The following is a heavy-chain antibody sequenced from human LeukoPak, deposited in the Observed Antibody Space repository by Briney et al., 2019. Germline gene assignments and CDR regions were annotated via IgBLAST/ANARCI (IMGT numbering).Heavy chain of an antibody. J-gene: IGHJ5*02. V-gene: IGHV6-1*01. CDR2: TYYRSKWYN. D-gene: IGHD6-13*01. CDR1: GDSLSSNSAA. Sequence: SQTLSLTCAISGDSLSSNSAAWNWIRQSPSRGLEWLGRTYYRSKWYNDYAVSVKSRITINPDTSKNQSSLQLNSVTPEDTAVYYCARDPIAAAARYNWFDPWGQGTLVTVSS. CDR3: ARDPIAAAARYNWFDP.